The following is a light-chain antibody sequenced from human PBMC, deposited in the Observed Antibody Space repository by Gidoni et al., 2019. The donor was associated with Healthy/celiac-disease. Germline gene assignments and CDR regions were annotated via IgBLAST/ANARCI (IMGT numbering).Light chain of an antibody. CDR3: CSYADSFSMV. V-gene: IGLV2-11*01. J-gene: IGLJ3*02. CDR1: SSDFGGYNY. CDR2: DVS. Sequence: QSALTQPRSVSGSPGQSVTISCTGASSDFGGYNYVSWYQQHPGKAPKLMVYDVSQRPSGVPDRFSGSKSGDTASLTISGLQAEDEADYYCCSYADSFSMVFGGGTELTVL.